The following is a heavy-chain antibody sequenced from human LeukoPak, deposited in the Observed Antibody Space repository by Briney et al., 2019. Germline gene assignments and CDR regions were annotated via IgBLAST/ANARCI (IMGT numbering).Heavy chain of an antibody. Sequence: GGSLRLSCAASGFTFSNAWMSWVHQAPGKGLEWVGSIKSKTDGGTTDYAAPVKGRFTISRDDSKNTLYLQMNSLKTEDTAVYYCTTGITMVRGVIHLIDYWGQGTLVTVSS. CDR2: IKSKTDGGTT. D-gene: IGHD3-10*01. CDR1: GFTFSNAW. CDR3: TTGITMVRGVIHLIDY. J-gene: IGHJ4*02. V-gene: IGHV3-15*01.